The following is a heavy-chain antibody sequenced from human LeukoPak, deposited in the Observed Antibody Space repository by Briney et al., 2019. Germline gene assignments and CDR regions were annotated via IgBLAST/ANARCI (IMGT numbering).Heavy chain of an antibody. D-gene: IGHD2-15*01. CDR2: IYTSGST. J-gene: IGHJ3*02. CDR3: ATYCSGGSCPRAFDI. Sequence: PSETLSLTCTVSGGSISSYYWSWIRQPAGKGLEWIGRIYTSGSTNYNPSLKSRVTMSVDTSKNQFSLKLSSVTAADTAVYYCATYCSGGSCPRAFDIWGQGTMVIVSS. V-gene: IGHV4-4*07. CDR1: GGSISSYY.